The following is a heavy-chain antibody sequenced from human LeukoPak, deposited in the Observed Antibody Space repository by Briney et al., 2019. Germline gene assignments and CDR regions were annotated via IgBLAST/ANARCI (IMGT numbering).Heavy chain of an antibody. V-gene: IGHV3-30*02. J-gene: IGHJ4*02. Sequence: GGSLRLSCAASGFTFSGCGMHWVRQAPGKGREWVAFIWYDGRDKYYADSAKGRFTISRDNSKNTLYLKMNSLRAEDTAMYYCAKDPYSYGSYFDYWGQGTLVTVSS. CDR1: GFTFSGCG. CDR2: IWYDGRDK. CDR3: AKDPYSYGSYFDY. D-gene: IGHD5-18*01.